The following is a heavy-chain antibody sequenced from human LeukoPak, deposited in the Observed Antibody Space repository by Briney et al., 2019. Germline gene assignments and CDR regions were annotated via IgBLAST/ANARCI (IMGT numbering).Heavy chain of an antibody. CDR3: ARGGKYGCSGGSCYADS. V-gene: IGHV1-2*02. J-gene: IGHJ5*01. CDR1: GYTFTDYY. CDR2: INSNSGRT. Sequence: ASVKVSCKASGYTFTDYYLHWVRQAPGQGLEWMGWINSNSGRTHYIQDFQGRVTMTGDTSISTAYMEVSRLRSDDTAVYYCARGGKYGCSGGSCYADSWGQGTLVTVSS. D-gene: IGHD2-15*01.